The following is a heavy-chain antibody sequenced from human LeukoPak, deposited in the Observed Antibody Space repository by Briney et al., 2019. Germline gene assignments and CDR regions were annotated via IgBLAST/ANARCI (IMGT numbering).Heavy chain of an antibody. CDR1: GFTFSSYA. Sequence: GGSLRLSCAASGFTFSSYAMSWVRQAPGKGLEWVSAVSGSGGSTYYADSVKGRFTISRDNSKNTLYLQMNSLRAEDTAVYYCAKAHTNYYYYYMDVWGKGTTVTVSS. V-gene: IGHV3-23*01. J-gene: IGHJ6*03. CDR2: VSGSGGST. CDR3: AKAHTNYYYYYMDV.